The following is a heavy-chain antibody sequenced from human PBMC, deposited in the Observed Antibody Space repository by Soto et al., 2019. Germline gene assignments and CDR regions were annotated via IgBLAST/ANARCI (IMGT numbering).Heavy chain of an antibody. J-gene: IGHJ3*02. Sequence: GESLQSSCKGSGYTFTSYLIGWVRQMPVKGLEWMGFIYADDSDTRYSPSFQGQVTISADKSISTAYLQWSSLKASDTAMYYCARWARAKSSVYYLYRFDIWGNRT. CDR3: ARWARAKSSVYYLYRFDI. V-gene: IGHV5-51*01. CDR2: IYADDSDT. D-gene: IGHD3-22*01. CDR1: GYTFTSYL.